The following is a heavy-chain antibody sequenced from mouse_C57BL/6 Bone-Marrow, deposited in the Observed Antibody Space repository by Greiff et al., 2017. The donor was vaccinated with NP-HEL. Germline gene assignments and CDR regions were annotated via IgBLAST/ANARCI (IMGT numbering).Heavy chain of an antibody. CDR3: ARGRTVVAPYFDY. CDR2: INPGSGGT. J-gene: IGHJ2*01. D-gene: IGHD1-1*01. V-gene: IGHV1-54*01. CDR1: GYAFTNYL. Sequence: QVQLKESGAELVRPGTSVKVSCKASGYAFTNYLIEWVKQRPGQGLEWIGVINPGSGGTNYNEKFKGKATLTADKSSSTAYMQLSSLTSEDSAVYFCARGRTVVAPYFDYWGQGTTLTVSS.